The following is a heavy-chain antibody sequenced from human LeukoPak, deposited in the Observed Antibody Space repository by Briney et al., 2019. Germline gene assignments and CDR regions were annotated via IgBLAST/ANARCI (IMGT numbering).Heavy chain of an antibody. CDR1: GFTFNTYN. CDR2: ITSSSSYI. Sequence: PGGSLRLSCAASGFTFNTYNMNWVRQAPGQGLEWVSSITSSSSYIYYADSVKGRFTISRDNAKNSLYLQMNSLRAEDTAVYYCARDQGFSYYFYYMDVWGKGTTVTVSS. J-gene: IGHJ6*03. D-gene: IGHD3-3*01. V-gene: IGHV3-21*01. CDR3: ARDQGFSYYFYYMDV.